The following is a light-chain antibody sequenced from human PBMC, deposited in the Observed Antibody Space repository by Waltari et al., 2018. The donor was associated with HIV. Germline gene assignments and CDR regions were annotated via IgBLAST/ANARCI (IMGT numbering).Light chain of an antibody. J-gene: IGKJ5*01. Sequence: DVVMTQSPLSLPVTLGQPASISCRSSQSLVYSDGNTYLTWFQQRPGQSPRRLLYKVSNRDSGVPDRFSGSGSGTDFTLNITRVEAEDVGIYYCMQGTHWITFGQGTRLEI. V-gene: IGKV2-30*01. CDR2: KVS. CDR3: MQGTHWIT. CDR1: QSLVYSDGNTY.